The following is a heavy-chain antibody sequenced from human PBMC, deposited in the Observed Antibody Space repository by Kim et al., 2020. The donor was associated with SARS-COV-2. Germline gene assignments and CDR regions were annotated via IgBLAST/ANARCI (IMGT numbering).Heavy chain of an antibody. Sequence: KSRVTISVDTSKNQCSLKLSSVTAADTAVYYCARHKNPAGSGSYYSWFDPWGQGTLVTVSS. D-gene: IGHD3-10*01. CDR3: ARHKNPAGSGSYYSWFDP. J-gene: IGHJ5*02. V-gene: IGHV4-59*08.